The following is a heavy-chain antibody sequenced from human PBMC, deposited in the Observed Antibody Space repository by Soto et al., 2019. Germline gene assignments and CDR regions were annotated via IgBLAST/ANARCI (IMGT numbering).Heavy chain of an antibody. D-gene: IGHD1-7*01. J-gene: IGHJ6*03. CDR1: GYTFTSYG. V-gene: IGHV1-18*01. Sequence: ASVKVSCKASGYTFTSYGISWVRQAPGQGREWMGWISAYNGNTNYAQKLQGRVTMTTDTSTSTAYMELRSLRSDDTAVYYCARGCRSGTTYLFYYYMDVWGNRTTVTVSS. CDR3: ARGCRSGTTYLFYYYMDV. CDR2: ISAYNGNT.